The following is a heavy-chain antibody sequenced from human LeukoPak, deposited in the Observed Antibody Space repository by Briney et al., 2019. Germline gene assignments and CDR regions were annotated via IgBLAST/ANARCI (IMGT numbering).Heavy chain of an antibody. CDR2: ISSSGSTI. CDR1: GFTFSDYY. J-gene: IGHJ3*02. V-gene: IGHV3-11*04. Sequence: PGGSLRLSCAASGFTFSDYYMSWIRQAPGKGLEWVSYISSSGSTIYYADSVKGRFTISRDNAKNSLYLQMNSLRAEDTAVYYCAGPAHRDEDAFDIWGQGTMVTVSS. CDR3: AGPAHRDEDAFDI.